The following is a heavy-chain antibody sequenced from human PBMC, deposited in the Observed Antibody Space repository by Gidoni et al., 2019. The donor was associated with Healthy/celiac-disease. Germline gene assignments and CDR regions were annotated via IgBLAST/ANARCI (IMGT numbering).Heavy chain of an antibody. Sequence: EVQLVESGGGLVKPGGSLRLSCAASGFPFSSYSMNWVRQAPGKGLEWVSSISSSSSYIYYADSVKGRFTISRDNAKNSLYLQMNSLRAEDTAVYYCAIVAAAGTYSFDYWGQGTLVTVSS. CDR1: GFPFSSYS. J-gene: IGHJ4*02. CDR2: ISSSSSYI. CDR3: AIVAAAGTYSFDY. V-gene: IGHV3-21*01. D-gene: IGHD6-13*01.